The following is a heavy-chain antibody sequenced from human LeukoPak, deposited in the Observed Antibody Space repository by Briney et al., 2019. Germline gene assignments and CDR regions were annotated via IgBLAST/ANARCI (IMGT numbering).Heavy chain of an antibody. D-gene: IGHD1-26*01. V-gene: IGHV3-49*04. CDR1: GFTFGDYA. J-gene: IGHJ3*02. CDR3: TRDPRGSYGPDAFDI. Sequence: PGGSLRLSCTASGFTFGDYAMSWVRQAPGKGLEWVGFIRSKAYGGTTEYAASVKGGFTISRDDSKSIAYLQMNSLKTEDRAVYYCTRDPRGSYGPDAFDIWGQGTMVTVSS. CDR2: IRSKAYGGTT.